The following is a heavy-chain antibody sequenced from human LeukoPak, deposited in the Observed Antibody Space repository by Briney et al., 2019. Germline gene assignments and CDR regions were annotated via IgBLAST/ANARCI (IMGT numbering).Heavy chain of an antibody. CDR1: GFTFSSYA. D-gene: IGHD5-18*01. CDR3: ASSVDTAPYYFDY. J-gene: IGHJ4*02. V-gene: IGHV3-30*04. CDR2: ISYDGSNK. Sequence: PGGSLRLSCAASGFTFSSYAMHWVRQAPGKGLEWVAVISYDGSNKYYADSVKGRFTISRDNSKNTLYLQMNSLRAEDTAVYYCASSVDTAPYYFDYWGQGTLVTVSS.